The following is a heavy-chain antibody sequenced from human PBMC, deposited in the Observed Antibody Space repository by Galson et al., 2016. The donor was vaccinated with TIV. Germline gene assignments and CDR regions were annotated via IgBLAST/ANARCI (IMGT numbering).Heavy chain of an antibody. D-gene: IGHD4-17*01. CDR1: GGSFTSYA. V-gene: IGHV1-69*01. Sequence: SVKVSCKASGGSFTSYAISWVRQAPRQGLQWMGAIVPMFGISTYAQTFQGRVNIPADESTSTAYMELRSLRSQDTAVYYCARGGWSGDPGDYNYYYMDVWGKGTTVTVSS. J-gene: IGHJ6*03. CDR3: ARGGWSGDPGDYNYYYMDV. CDR2: IVPMFGIS.